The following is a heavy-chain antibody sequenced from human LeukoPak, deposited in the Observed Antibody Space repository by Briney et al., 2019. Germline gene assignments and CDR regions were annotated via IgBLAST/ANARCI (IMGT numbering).Heavy chain of an antibody. J-gene: IGHJ4*02. Sequence: PSETLSLTCTVSGGSISSSSYYWSWIRQPPGKGLEWIGSIYYSGSTYYNPSLKSRVTISEDTSKNQFSLRLSSVTAADTAVYYCARGYCSSISCVLLDYWGQGTLVTVAS. CDR1: GGSISSSSYY. D-gene: IGHD2-2*01. V-gene: IGHV4-39*07. CDR3: ARGYCSSISCVLLDY. CDR2: IYYSGST.